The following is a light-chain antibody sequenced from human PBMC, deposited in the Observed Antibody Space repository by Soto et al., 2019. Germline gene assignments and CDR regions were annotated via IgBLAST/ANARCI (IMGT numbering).Light chain of an antibody. CDR1: QSVSSSY. J-gene: IGKJ4*01. V-gene: IGKV3-20*01. CDR2: GAS. CDR3: QQYGSSPLT. Sequence: EIVLTQSPGTLSLSPGERATLSCRASQSVSSSYLAWYQQKPGQAPRLLIYGASSRATGIPDRFSGSGSGTDVNLTISRLEPEDFAVYSCQQYGSSPLTCGGGTKVEIK.